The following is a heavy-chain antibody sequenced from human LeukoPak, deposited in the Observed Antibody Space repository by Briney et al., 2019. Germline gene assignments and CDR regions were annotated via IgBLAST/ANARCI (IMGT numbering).Heavy chain of an antibody. CDR1: GFTFSNFG. CDR2: ILYDGYNE. V-gene: IGHV3-30*18. Sequence: PGGSLRLSCAAAGFTFSNFGMHWVRQAPGKGLEWVAVILYDGYNEYYPDSVKGRFPISRDNSRSTLFLQMNSLRAEDTAVYYCAKDPGDFWSGSDLDYWGQGTLVTVSS. J-gene: IGHJ4*02. D-gene: IGHD3-3*01. CDR3: AKDPGDFWSGSDLDY.